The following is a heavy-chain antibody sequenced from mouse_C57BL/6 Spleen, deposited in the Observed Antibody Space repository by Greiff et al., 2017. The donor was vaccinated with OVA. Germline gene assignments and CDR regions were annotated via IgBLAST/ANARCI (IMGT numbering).Heavy chain of an antibody. V-gene: IGHV5-17*01. J-gene: IGHJ2*01. CDR2: ISSGSSTI. CDR1: GFTFSDYG. Sequence: EVQLVESGGGLVKPGGSLKLSCAASGFTFSDYGMHWVRQAPEKGLEWVAYISSGSSTISYADTVKGRFTISRDKAKNTLFLQMTSLRSEDTARYYCAREGGCLDYWGQGTTLTVSS. D-gene: IGHD1-1*02. CDR3: AREGGCLDY.